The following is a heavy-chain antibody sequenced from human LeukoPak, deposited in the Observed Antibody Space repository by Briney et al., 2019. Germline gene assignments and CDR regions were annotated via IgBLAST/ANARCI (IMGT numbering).Heavy chain of an antibody. V-gene: IGHV1-2*02. CDR3: ARVGRGEYSSAFDY. J-gene: IGHJ4*02. CDR2: INPNSGGT. Sequence: ASVKVSCKASGCTFTGYYMHWVRQAPGPGLEWMGWINPNSGGTNYAQKFQGRVTMTRDTSISTAYMELSRLRSDDTAVYYCARVGRGEYSSAFDYWGQGTLVTVSS. CDR1: GCTFTGYY. D-gene: IGHD3-10*01.